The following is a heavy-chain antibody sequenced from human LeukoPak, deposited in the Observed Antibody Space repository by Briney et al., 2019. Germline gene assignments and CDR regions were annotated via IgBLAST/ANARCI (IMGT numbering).Heavy chain of an antibody. CDR1: GFTFISYG. J-gene: IGHJ4*02. CDR2: IRNDGSNK. CDR3: ARVWSPPYTSSWPDYFDY. D-gene: IGHD6-13*01. V-gene: IGHV3-30*02. Sequence: GGSLRLSCAASGFTFISYGMHWVRQAPGKGLEWVAFIRNDGSNKYYADSVKGRFTISRDNSKNTPYLQMNSLRAEDTAVYFCARVWSPPYTSSWPDYFDYWGQGALVTVSS.